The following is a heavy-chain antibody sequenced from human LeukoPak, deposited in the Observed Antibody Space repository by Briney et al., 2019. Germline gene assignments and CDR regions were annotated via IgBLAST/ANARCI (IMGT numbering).Heavy chain of an antibody. Sequence: SSVKVSCKASGGTFSSYAISWVRQAPGQGLEWMGWMNPNSGNTGYAQKFQGRVTITRNTSISTAYMELSSLRSEDTAVYYCASTRFDYWGQGTLVTVSS. CDR1: GGTFSSYA. CDR3: ASTRFDY. V-gene: IGHV1-8*03. D-gene: IGHD2-15*01. CDR2: MNPNSGNT. J-gene: IGHJ4*02.